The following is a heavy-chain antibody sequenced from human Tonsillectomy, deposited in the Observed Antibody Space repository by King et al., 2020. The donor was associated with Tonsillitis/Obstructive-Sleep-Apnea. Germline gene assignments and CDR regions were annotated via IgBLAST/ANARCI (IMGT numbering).Heavy chain of an antibody. CDR3: ARDLWGGYYFDY. J-gene: IGHJ4*02. Sequence: EVQLVQSGGGLIQPGGSLRLSCAASGFTVSSYYMSWVRLAPGKRLELGSVIYSGGITYWADSGKGRFTISRDNSNNTLYRQMNSLRAEDTAVYYCARDLWGGYYFDYWGQGTLVTVSS. CDR2: IYSGGIT. CDR1: GFTVSSYY. D-gene: IGHD7-27*01. V-gene: IGHV3-53*01.